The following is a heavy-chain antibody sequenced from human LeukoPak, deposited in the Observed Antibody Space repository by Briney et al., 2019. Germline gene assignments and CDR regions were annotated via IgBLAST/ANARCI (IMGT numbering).Heavy chain of an antibody. V-gene: IGHV3-48*03. J-gene: IGHJ4*02. CDR3: ARVLTANDY. D-gene: IGHD3-9*01. Sequence: GGSLRLSCAASGFTFSSYAMNWVRQAPGKGLEWVSYISSSGSTIYYADSVKGRFTISRDNAKNSLYLQMNSLRAEDTAVYYCARVLTANDYWGQGTLVTVSS. CDR2: ISSSGSTI. CDR1: GFTFSSYA.